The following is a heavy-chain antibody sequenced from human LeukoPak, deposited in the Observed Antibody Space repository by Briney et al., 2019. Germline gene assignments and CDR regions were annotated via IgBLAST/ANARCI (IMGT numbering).Heavy chain of an antibody. D-gene: IGHD3-3*01. Sequence: AASVKVSCKASGGTFSSYAISWVRQAPGQGLEWMGGIIPIFGTANFAQKFQGRVTITADGSTSTAYMELSSLRSEDTAVYYCARVELMYDFWSGYYLDYWGQGTLVTVSS. CDR3: ARVELMYDFWSGYYLDY. CDR1: GGTFSSYA. V-gene: IGHV1-69*13. J-gene: IGHJ4*02. CDR2: IIPIFGTA.